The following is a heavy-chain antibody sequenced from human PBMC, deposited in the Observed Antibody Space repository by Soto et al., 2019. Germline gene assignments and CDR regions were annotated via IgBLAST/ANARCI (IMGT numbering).Heavy chain of an antibody. CDR1: GYTFTSYG. Sequence: GASVKVSCKSSGYTFTSYGISWVRQAPGQGLVWMGWISAYNGNTNYAQKLQGRVTMTTDTSTSTAYMELRSLRSDDTAVYYCARRGISVDDDLYYYSYRDVWGKGTTVTVSS. CDR2: ISAYNGNT. D-gene: IGHD3-10*01. V-gene: IGHV1-18*01. CDR3: ARRGISVDDDLYYYSYRDV. J-gene: IGHJ6*03.